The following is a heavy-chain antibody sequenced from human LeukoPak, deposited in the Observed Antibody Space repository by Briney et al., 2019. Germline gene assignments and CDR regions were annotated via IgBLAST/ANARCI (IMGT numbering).Heavy chain of an antibody. Sequence: SETLSLTCAAYGGSFSGYYWSWIRQPPGKGLEWIGEINHSGSTNYNPSLKSRVTISVDTSKNQFSLKLSSVTAADTAVYYCARFPPRKTTVTRDVDYWGQGTLVTVSS. D-gene: IGHD4-17*01. J-gene: IGHJ4*02. CDR2: INHSGST. V-gene: IGHV4-34*01. CDR3: ARFPPRKTTVTRDVDY. CDR1: GGSFSGYY.